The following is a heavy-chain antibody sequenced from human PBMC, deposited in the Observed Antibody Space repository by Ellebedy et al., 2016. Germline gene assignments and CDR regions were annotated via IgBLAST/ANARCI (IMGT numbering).Heavy chain of an antibody. CDR3: ARRKARGTSLGTLED. V-gene: IGHV4-31*03. D-gene: IGHD1/OR15-1a*01. CDR2: IYHRGDT. Sequence: SETLFLTCTVSRGSISSSDYQWSWIRQHPERGLEWIGYIYHRGDTNYNPSLASRVTISIDTSKNQFSLRLTSVTVADTAMYYCARRKARGTSLGTLEDWGQGTRVTVSS. J-gene: IGHJ1*01. CDR1: RGSISSSDYQ.